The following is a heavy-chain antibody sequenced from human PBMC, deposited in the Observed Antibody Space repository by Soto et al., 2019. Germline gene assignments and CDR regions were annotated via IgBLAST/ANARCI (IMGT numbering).Heavy chain of an antibody. CDR2: INPNSGGT. CDR3: ARMPFTLTISSDY. Sequence: ASVKVSWKASGYTFTGYYMHWVRQAPGQGLEWMGWINPNSGGTNYAQKFQGRVTMTRDTSISTAYMELSRLRPDDTAVYYCARMPFTLTISSDYWGQGTLVTVSS. J-gene: IGHJ4*02. V-gene: IGHV1-2*02. D-gene: IGHD4-4*01. CDR1: GYTFTGYY.